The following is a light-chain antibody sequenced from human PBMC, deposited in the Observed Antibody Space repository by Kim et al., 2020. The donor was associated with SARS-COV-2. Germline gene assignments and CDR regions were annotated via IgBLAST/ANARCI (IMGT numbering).Light chain of an antibody. CDR2: DKD. V-gene: IGLV3-19*02. J-gene: IGLJ2*01. CDR1: SLTTYH. CDR3: QSWDSSGNHVV. Sequence: SSELTQDPAVSVALGQTVRITCQGDSLTTYHATRYQQKAGQAPVRVFYDKDNRASGIPDRFSGSNSRNTASLTITGAQAEDEADYYCQSWDSSGNHVVFGGGTQLTVL.